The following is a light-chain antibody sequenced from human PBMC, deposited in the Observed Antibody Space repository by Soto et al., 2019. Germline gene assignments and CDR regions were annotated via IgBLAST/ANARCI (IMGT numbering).Light chain of an antibody. V-gene: IGLV1-36*01. Sequence: QSVLTQPPSVSEAPRQRVTISCSGSISNIGNNAVNWYQKLPGKAPKLLIYYDDLLPSGVSDRFSGSKSGTSASLAISGLQSEDEADYYCAAWDDSLNGLVFGGGTQLTVL. J-gene: IGLJ2*01. CDR3: AAWDDSLNGLV. CDR2: YDD. CDR1: ISNIGNNA.